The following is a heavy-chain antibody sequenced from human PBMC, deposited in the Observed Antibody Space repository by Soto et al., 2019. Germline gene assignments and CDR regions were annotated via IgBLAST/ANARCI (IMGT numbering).Heavy chain of an antibody. V-gene: IGHV1-46*01. CDR2: INPNGGST. CDR3: ARAGYCSGGTCFHGNCDY. CDR1: GYTFTTYY. D-gene: IGHD2-15*01. J-gene: IGHJ4*02. Sequence: QVQLVQSGAEVKRPGASVKVSCKASGYTFTTYYMHWVRQAPGQGLEWLGIINPNGGSTTYAQKFQGRVTMIRDTSTSTVYLELSSLISEDTAVYYCARAGYCSGGTCFHGNCDYWGQGTLVTVSA.